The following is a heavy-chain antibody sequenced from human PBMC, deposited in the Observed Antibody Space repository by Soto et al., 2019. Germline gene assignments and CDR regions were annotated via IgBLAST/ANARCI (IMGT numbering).Heavy chain of an antibody. D-gene: IGHD3-10*01. V-gene: IGHV1-69*13. Sequence: SVKVSCKASGGTFSSYAISWVRQAPGQGLEWMGGIIPIFGTANYAQKFQGRVTITADESTSTAYMELSSLRSEDTAVYYCARDRGSAGAYDYWGQGTLVTVSS. CDR3: ARDRGSAGAYDY. CDR2: IIPIFGTA. J-gene: IGHJ4*02. CDR1: GGTFSSYA.